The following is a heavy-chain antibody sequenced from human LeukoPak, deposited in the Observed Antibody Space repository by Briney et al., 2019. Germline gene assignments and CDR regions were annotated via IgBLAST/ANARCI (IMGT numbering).Heavy chain of an antibody. D-gene: IGHD3-9*01. J-gene: IGHJ3*02. Sequence: ASVKVSCKASGYTFTNHYMHWVRQAPGQGLEWMGWINPNSGGTNYAQKFQGRVTMTRDTSISTAYMELSRLRSDDTAVYYCAREDILTGYLFRDAFDIWGQGTMVTVSS. CDR2: INPNSGGT. CDR1: GYTFTNHY. V-gene: IGHV1-2*02. CDR3: AREDILTGYLFRDAFDI.